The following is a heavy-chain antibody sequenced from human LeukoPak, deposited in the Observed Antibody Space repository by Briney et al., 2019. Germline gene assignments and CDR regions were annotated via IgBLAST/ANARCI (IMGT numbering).Heavy chain of an antibody. CDR3: ARQGCSSTSCYSPYNWFDP. CDR2: IYPGDSDT. CDR1: GYSFTSYW. V-gene: IGHV5-51*01. Sequence: GESLKISCKGSGYSFTSYWIGWVRQMPGKGLEWMGIIYPGDSDTRYSPSFQGQVTISADKSISTAYLQWSSLKASDTAMYYCARQGCSSTSCYSPYNWFDPWSQGTLVTVSS. J-gene: IGHJ5*02. D-gene: IGHD2-2*01.